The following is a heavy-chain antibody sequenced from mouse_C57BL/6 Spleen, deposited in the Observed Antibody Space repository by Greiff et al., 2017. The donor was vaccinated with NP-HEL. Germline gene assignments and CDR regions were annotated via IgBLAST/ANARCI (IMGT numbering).Heavy chain of an antibody. CDR1: GFTFSSYA. J-gene: IGHJ4*01. CDR3: TKEGGNYYGSSNAMDY. D-gene: IGHD1-1*01. Sequence: EVKVVESGEGLVKPGGSLKLSCAASGFTFSSYAMSWVRQTPEKRLEWVAYISSGGDYIYYADTVKGRFTISRDNARNTLYLQMSSLKSEDTAMDYCTKEGGNYYGSSNAMDYWGQGTSVTVSS. CDR2: ISSGGDYI. V-gene: IGHV5-9-1*02.